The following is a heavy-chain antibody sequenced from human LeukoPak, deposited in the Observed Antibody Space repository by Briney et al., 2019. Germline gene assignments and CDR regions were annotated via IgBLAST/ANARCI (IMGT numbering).Heavy chain of an antibody. CDR2: ISTSGST. CDR3: ASPRSGYRYTFDY. V-gene: IGHV4-4*09. D-gene: IGHD3-22*01. Sequence: PSETLSLTCAVSAASISNYYWSWIRQAPGKGLEWIGYISTSGSTNYNPSLKSRVSISLDTSKNRFSLNLYFVTAADTAVYYCASPRSGYRYTFDYWGQGALVTVSS. J-gene: IGHJ4*02. CDR1: AASISNYY.